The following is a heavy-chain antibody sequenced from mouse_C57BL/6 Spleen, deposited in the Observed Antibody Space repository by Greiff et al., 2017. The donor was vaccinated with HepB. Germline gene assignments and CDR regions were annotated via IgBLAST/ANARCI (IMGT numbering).Heavy chain of an antibody. Sequence: QVQLQQPGAELVKPGASVKLSCKASGYTFTSYWMQWVKQRPGQGLEWIGEIDPSDSYTNYNQKFKGKATLTVDTSSSTAYMQLSSLTSEDSAVYYCARRYYRYYFDYWGQGTTLTVSS. CDR3: ARRYYRYYFDY. CDR1: GYTFTSYW. CDR2: IDPSDSYT. J-gene: IGHJ2*01. D-gene: IGHD2-14*01. V-gene: IGHV1-50*01.